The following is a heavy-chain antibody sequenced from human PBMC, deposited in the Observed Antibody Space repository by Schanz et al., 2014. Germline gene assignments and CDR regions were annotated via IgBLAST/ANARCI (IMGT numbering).Heavy chain of an antibody. CDR1: GFSFSSYA. CDR2: ISGSGAST. J-gene: IGHJ4*02. CDR3: AKSQGSSFDS. V-gene: IGHV3-23*01. Sequence: EVQLLESGGGLVQPGGSLRLSCATSGFSFSSYAINWVRQAPGKGLEWVSGISGSGASTYYADSVKGRFTISRDNSKSPLYLQMSSLRAEDTAVYSCAKSQGSSFDSWGQGTLVTVSS. D-gene: IGHD6-13*01.